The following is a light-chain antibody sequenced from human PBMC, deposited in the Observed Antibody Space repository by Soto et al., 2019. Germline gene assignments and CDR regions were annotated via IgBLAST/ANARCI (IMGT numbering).Light chain of an antibody. Sequence: DIQMTQSPSTLSASVGDRVTITCRASQSIRTGLAWFQQQPGNAPKILNYDAASLESGVPSSFSGSGSGTEFTLTISSLQPDDFATYYCRQYRSFSPGTFGQGTKVDIK. V-gene: IGKV1-5*01. CDR2: DAA. J-gene: IGKJ1*01. CDR3: RQYRSFSPGT. CDR1: QSIRTG.